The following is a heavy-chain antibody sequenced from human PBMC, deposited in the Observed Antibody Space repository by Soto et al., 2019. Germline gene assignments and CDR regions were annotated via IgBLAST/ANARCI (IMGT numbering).Heavy chain of an antibody. CDR2: IKSKTDGGTT. V-gene: IGHV3-15*01. D-gene: IGHD3-22*01. J-gene: IGHJ4*02. Sequence: EVRLVESGGGLVKPGGSLRLPCAASGFSFNDAWMSWVRQAPGKGLEWVGRIKSKTDGGTTDYVAPVKGRFTISRDDSKNTLYLEMNSLKTEDTAVYYCTRGPRFDRSGYPFDYWGQGTLVTVSS. CDR1: GFSFNDAW. CDR3: TRGPRFDRSGYPFDY.